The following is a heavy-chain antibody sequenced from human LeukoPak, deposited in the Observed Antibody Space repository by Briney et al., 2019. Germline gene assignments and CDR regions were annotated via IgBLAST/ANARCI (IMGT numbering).Heavy chain of an antibody. D-gene: IGHD3-22*01. CDR1: GFTFSSYG. CDR3: AKANYDSSGYYFDY. CDR2: ISYDGSNK. Sequence: GRSLRLSCAASGFTFSSYGIHWVRQAPGKGLEWVAVISYDGSNKYYADSVKGRFTISRDNSKNTLYLQMNSLRAEDTAVYYCAKANYDSSGYYFDYWGQGTLSPSPQ. J-gene: IGHJ4*02. V-gene: IGHV3-30*18.